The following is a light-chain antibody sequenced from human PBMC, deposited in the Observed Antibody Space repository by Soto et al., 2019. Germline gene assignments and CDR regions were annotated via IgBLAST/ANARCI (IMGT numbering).Light chain of an antibody. Sequence: EIVLTQSPGTLYLSPGERATLSCRASQSVSSSYLAWYQQKPGQAPRLLIYGASSRATGIPDRFSGSGSGTDLTLTISRLESEDFAVYYCQQYGSSPYTFGQGTKLEIK. CDR3: QQYGSSPYT. V-gene: IGKV3-20*01. CDR2: GAS. CDR1: QSVSSSY. J-gene: IGKJ2*01.